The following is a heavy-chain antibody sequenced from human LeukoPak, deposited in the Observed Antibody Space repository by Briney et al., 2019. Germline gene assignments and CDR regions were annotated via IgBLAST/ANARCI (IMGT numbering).Heavy chain of an antibody. CDR3: ARERTPGYGYYYYYGMDV. CDR1: GFTFSSYA. Sequence: RSLRLSCAASGFTFSSYAMHWVRQAPGKGLEWVAVISYDGSNKYYADSVKGRFTISRDNSKNTLYLQMNSLRAEDTAVYYCARERTPGYGYYYYYGMDVWGQGTTVTVSS. CDR2: ISYDGSNK. J-gene: IGHJ6*02. D-gene: IGHD5-12*01. V-gene: IGHV3-30-3*01.